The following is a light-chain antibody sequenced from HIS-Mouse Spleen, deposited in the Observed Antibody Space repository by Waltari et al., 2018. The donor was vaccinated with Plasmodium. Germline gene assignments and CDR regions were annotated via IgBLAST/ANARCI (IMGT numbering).Light chain of an antibody. CDR3: QQYNNWSFT. CDR1: QSVSSN. J-gene: IGKJ3*01. Sequence: EIVMTQSPATLSVSPGERATLSCRASQSVSSNLAWYQQKPGQAPRLRIYGASTRATGIPARFSGSGSGTEFTLTICSLQSEDFAVYYCQQYNNWSFTFGPGTKVDIK. V-gene: IGKV3-15*01. CDR2: GAS.